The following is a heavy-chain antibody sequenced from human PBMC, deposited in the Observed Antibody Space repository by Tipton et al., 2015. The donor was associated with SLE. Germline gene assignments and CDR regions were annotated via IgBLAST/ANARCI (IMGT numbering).Heavy chain of an antibody. J-gene: IGHJ4*02. Sequence: QSGPEVKKPGASVKVSCKTSGYIFTDYYVHLVRQAPGHCLEWMGRINPTHGGTDYAQKFQGRLTMTSDTTIRTTYMELSSLKSDDTAVYYCSTGGGQVGSTDAFWGQATLVTDSS. V-gene: IGHV1-2*06. CDR2: INPTHGGT. CDR1: GYIFTDYY. CDR3: STGGGQVGSTDAF. D-gene: IGHD2-2*01.